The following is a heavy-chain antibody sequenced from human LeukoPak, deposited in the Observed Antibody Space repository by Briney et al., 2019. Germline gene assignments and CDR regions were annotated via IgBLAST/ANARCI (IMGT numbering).Heavy chain of an antibody. CDR2: INHSGST. CDR1: GGSFSGYY. Sequence: PSETLSLTCAVYGGSFSGYYWSWIRQPPGQGLEWIGEINHSGSTNYNPSLKSRVTISVDTSKNQFSLKLSSVTAADTAVYYCARVRYDYAWGSYRPPFDYWGQGTLVTVSS. J-gene: IGHJ4*02. D-gene: IGHD3-16*02. CDR3: ARVRYDYAWGSYRPPFDY. V-gene: IGHV4-34*01.